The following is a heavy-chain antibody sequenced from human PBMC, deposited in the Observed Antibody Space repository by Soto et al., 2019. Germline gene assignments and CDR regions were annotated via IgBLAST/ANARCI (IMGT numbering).Heavy chain of an antibody. CDR3: ARGIGDCSSLNCYSSRRLRFDS. Sequence: QVQLQQWGAGLLKPSETLSLTCAVYGGSFSGYYWTWIRQSPEKGLEWIGEVNHSGTTYYNPSLRTRVTISVHTHKNQFSLKMSSVTAADTAVYYCARGIGDCSSLNCYSSRRLRFDSWGQGTLVTVSS. CDR2: VNHSGTT. J-gene: IGHJ4*02. V-gene: IGHV4-34*01. D-gene: IGHD2-2*01. CDR1: GGSFSGYY.